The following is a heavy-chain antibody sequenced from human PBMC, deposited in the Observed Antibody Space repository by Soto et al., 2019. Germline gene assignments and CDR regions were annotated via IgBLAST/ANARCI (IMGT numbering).Heavy chain of an antibody. CDR3: ARDNSPFGVVMMHGMDV. V-gene: IGHV3-33*01. D-gene: IGHD3-3*01. J-gene: IGHJ6*02. Sequence: QVHLVESGGGVVQPGRSQRLSCAASGFTFNSYGMHWVRQAPGKGLEWVAMIYYDGSNEYYRDSVKGRFTISRDNSKNILYLQMNSLRADDSALYYCARDNSPFGVVMMHGMDVWGQGTTVTVSS. CDR1: GFTFNSYG. CDR2: IYYDGSNE.